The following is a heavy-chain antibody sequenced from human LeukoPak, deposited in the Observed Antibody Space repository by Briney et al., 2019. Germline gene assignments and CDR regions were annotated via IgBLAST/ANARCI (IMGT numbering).Heavy chain of an antibody. CDR2: IYYSGST. V-gene: IGHV4-39*01. D-gene: IGHD3-22*01. J-gene: IGHJ4*02. CDR3: ARQFYYDSSGFDY. CDR1: GGSVGSNSYY. Sequence: PSETLSLTCAVSGGSVGSNSYYWGWIRQPPGKGLELIGNIYYSGSTNYNPSLKSRVTISLDTSKNEFSLKLRSVTAADTAVYYCARQFYYDSSGFDYWGQGTLVTVSS.